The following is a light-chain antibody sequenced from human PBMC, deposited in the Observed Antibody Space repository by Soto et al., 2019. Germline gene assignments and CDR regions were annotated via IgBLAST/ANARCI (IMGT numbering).Light chain of an antibody. CDR1: QSVSSSY. V-gene: IGKV3-20*01. Sequence: EIVLTQSPGTLSLSPGERATLSCRASQSVSSSYLAWYQQKPGQAPSLLMYGASSRATGIPERFSGTGSGTDFTLTISRLEPEDFAVYYCQQYGSSPRTFGQGTKVEIK. CDR2: GAS. J-gene: IGKJ1*01. CDR3: QQYGSSPRT.